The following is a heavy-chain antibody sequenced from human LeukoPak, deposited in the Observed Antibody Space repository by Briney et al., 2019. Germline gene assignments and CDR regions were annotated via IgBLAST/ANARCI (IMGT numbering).Heavy chain of an antibody. CDR1: GRSLTGYY. Sequence: SETLSLTSAVYGRSLTGYYWSWIRQPPEKGLEWIGKINHSGSTNYNPTLKSRVTISVDTSTNQFSLKLSSVTAADTAVYYCARGLRRAAAALYYRGHGTLVTVSS. V-gene: IGHV4-34*01. CDR3: ARGLRRAAAALYY. CDR2: INHSGST. D-gene: IGHD6-13*01. J-gene: IGHJ4*01.